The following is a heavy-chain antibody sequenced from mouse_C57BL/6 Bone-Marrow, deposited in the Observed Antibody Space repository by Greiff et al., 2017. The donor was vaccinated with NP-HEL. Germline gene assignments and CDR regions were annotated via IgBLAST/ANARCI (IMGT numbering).Heavy chain of an antibody. Sequence: QVQLQQPGAELVKPGASVKMSCKASGYTFTSYWITWVKQRPGQGLEWIGDIYPGSGSTNYNEKFKSKDTLTVDTSSSTAYMQLISLTSKDSAVYYCAREEDLLCPRVYFDYWGQGTTLTVSS. CDR3: AREEDLLCPRVYFDY. J-gene: IGHJ2*01. CDR2: IYPGSGST. CDR1: GYTFTSYW. V-gene: IGHV1-55*01. D-gene: IGHD2-1*01.